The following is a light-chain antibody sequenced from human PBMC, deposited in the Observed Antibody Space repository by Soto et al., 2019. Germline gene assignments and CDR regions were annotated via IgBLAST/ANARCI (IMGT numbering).Light chain of an antibody. J-gene: IGKJ1*01. CDR1: QSISSY. Sequence: DIQMTQSPSSLSASVADRVTITCRASQSISSYLNWYQQKPGKAPKPLIYAASSLQSGVPSRFSCSGPGTDFTLTISVLQPEDFATYYCLHSYSTPWTVGQGTEVEIK. CDR2: AAS. V-gene: IGKV1-39*01. CDR3: LHSYSTPWT.